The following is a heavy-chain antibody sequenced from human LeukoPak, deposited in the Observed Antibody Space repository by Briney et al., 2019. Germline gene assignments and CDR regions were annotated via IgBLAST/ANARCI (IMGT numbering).Heavy chain of an antibody. CDR1: GNTFTSYY. CDR2: INPSGGDT. D-gene: IGHD4-17*01. V-gene: IGHV1-46*01. Sequence: ASVKVSCKASGNTFTSYYMHWVRQAPGQGLEWMGIINPSGGDTNYAQKFQGRVTITADESTSTAYMELSSLISEDTAVYYCARAGGPHDYGDPLYYYYGMDVWGQGTTVTVSS. CDR3: ARAGGPHDYGDPLYYYYGMDV. J-gene: IGHJ6*02.